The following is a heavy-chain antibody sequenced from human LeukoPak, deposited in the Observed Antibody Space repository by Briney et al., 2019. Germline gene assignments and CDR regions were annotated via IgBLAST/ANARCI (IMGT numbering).Heavy chain of an antibody. CDR3: ASALGAFDS. Sequence: PSASLSPTCTLSGGSISTYYRSWIRHPPGKGLEWIVYIYYSGSTNYNPSLKSRVTISVDTSKNQFSLKLSSVAAADTAVYYCASALGAFDSWGQGTMVTVSS. V-gene: IGHV4-59*01. CDR2: IYYSGST. J-gene: IGHJ3*02. CDR1: GGSISTYY.